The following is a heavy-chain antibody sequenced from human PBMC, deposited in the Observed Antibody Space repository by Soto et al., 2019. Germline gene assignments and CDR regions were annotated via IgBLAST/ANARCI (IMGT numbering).Heavy chain of an antibody. V-gene: IGHV1-69*13. Sequence: SVKVSCKASGGTSSSFSISWVRQAPGQGLEWMGGIIPIFGTPNYAQKFQGRVTITADESTNTAYMELSSLRSEDTAVYYCALWTGGTTFNYYYGLDVWGQGTTVTVSS. D-gene: IGHD1-1*01. CDR2: IIPIFGTP. J-gene: IGHJ6*02. CDR1: GGTSSSFS. CDR3: ALWTGGTTFNYYYGLDV.